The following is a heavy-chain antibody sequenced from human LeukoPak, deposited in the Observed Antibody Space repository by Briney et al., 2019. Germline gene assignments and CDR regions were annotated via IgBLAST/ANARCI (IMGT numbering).Heavy chain of an antibody. Sequence: GGSLRLSWAASGFTFSSYGMHWVRQAPGKGLEWVAVISYDGSNKYYADSVKGRFTISRDNSKNTLYLQMNSLRAEDTAVYYCAKDLCSTVVTPLCWYFDLWGRGTLVTVSS. V-gene: IGHV3-30*18. CDR3: AKDLCSTVVTPLCWYFDL. J-gene: IGHJ2*01. CDR1: GFTFSSYG. CDR2: ISYDGSNK. D-gene: IGHD4-23*01.